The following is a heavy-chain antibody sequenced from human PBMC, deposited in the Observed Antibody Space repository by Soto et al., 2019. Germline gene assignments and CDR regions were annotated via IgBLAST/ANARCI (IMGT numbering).Heavy chain of an antibody. CDR2: ISGSGGST. J-gene: IGHJ5*02. V-gene: IGHV3-23*01. Sequence: EVQLLESGGGLVQPGGSLRLCCAASGFTFSSYAMSWVRQAPGKGLERVSAISGSGGSTYYADSVKGRFTISRDNSKNTLYLQMNSLRAEDTAVYDCAKDFWSGYYINIGWFDPWGHGTLFTVCS. D-gene: IGHD3-3*01. CDR1: GFTFSSYA. CDR3: AKDFWSGYYINIGWFDP.